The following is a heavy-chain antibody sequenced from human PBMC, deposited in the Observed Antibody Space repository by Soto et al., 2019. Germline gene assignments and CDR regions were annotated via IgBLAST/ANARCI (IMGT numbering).Heavy chain of an antibody. Sequence: SETLSLTCSVSGGSINSSSYFWGWVRQPPGKGLEWIGSIYYSGSTYYNPSLRSRVTISVDTSKNQFSLKLSSVTAADTAVFYCARHYSSGSRNWFDPWGQGTLVTLSS. CDR2: IYYSGST. D-gene: IGHD6-19*01. V-gene: IGHV4-39*01. CDR1: GGSINSSSYF. CDR3: ARHYSSGSRNWFDP. J-gene: IGHJ5*02.